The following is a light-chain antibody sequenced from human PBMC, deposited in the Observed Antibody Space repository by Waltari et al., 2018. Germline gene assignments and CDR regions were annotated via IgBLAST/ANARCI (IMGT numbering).Light chain of an antibody. J-gene: IGKJ1*01. CDR2: DAS. CDR1: QSVSSY. CDR3: QQRSNWRRT. Sequence: EIVLTQSPATLSLSPGERATLSCRASQSVSSYLAWYQQKPGQAPRLLIYDASNRATGIPARFCGSGSGTDFTLTISSLEPEDFAVYYCQQRSNWRRTFGQGTKVEIK. V-gene: IGKV3-11*01.